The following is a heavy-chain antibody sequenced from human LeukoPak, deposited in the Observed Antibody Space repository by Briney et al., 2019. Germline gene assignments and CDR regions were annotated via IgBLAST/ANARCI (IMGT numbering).Heavy chain of an antibody. Sequence: SETLSLTCTVSGGSITSGSYYWSWIRQPAGKGLEWIGRIYSSGGTNYNPSLKSRVTISVDMSKNQFSLKLSSVTAADTAVYYCAKGGSYYMDYFDYWGQGTLVTVSS. V-gene: IGHV4-61*02. D-gene: IGHD1-26*01. CDR1: GGSITSGSYY. CDR3: AKGGSYYMDYFDY. J-gene: IGHJ4*02. CDR2: IYSSGGT.